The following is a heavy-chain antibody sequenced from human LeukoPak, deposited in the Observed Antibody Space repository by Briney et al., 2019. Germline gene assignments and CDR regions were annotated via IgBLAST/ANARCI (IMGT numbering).Heavy chain of an antibody. CDR3: AKNVDSFGSNAFDI. J-gene: IGHJ3*02. Sequence: GGSLRLSCVASGFTFNYHGMNWVRQAPGKGLEWVAFIRYDGSNKYYADSVKGRVTISRDNSKNTLYLQMNSLRADDTALYYYAKNVDSFGSNAFDIWGHGTLVTVSS. V-gene: IGHV3-30*02. D-gene: IGHD5-18*01. CDR2: IRYDGSNK. CDR1: GFTFNYHG.